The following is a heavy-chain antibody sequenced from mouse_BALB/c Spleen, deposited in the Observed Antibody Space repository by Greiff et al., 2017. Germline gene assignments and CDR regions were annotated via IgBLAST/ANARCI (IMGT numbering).Heavy chain of an antibody. CDR1: GYSITSDYA. J-gene: IGHJ2*01. CDR2: ISYSGST. D-gene: IGHD1-1*01. Sequence: EVKLMESGPGLVKPSQSLSLTCTVTGYSITSDYAWNWIRQFPGNKLEWMGYISYSGSTSYNPSLKSRISITRDTSKNQFFLQLNSVTTEDTATYYCARFDYYGSSYDYFDYWGQGTTLTVSS. V-gene: IGHV3-2*02. CDR3: ARFDYYGSSYDYFDY.